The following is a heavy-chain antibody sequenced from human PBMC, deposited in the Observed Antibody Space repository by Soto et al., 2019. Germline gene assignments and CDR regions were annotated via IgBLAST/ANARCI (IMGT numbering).Heavy chain of an antibody. Sequence: QVQLVQSGAEVKKPGASVKVSCKASGYNFTSYDINWVRQATGQGLEWMGCMKPNNNHTVYSQKVQGRVTIGRSISIIPAYMELSRLGSYDTAVYSGPIGRHPSIKDYWGLGTVV. J-gene: IGHJ4*02. CDR1: GYNFTSYD. CDR2: MKPNNNHT. D-gene: IGHD6-6*01. V-gene: IGHV1-8*01. CDR3: PIGRHPSIKDY.